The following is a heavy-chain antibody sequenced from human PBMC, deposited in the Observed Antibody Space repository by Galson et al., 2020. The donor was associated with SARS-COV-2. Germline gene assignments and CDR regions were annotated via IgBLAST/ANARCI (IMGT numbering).Heavy chain of an antibody. CDR3: ARDAYGMDV. J-gene: IGHJ6*02. V-gene: IGHV3-30*04. Sequence: GESLKISCAASGFIFSNFAMHWVRQAPGKGLEWVAVISYEGSNKYYADPVKGRFTISRDNSKSTLSLQMNSLRAEDTAVYYCARDAYGMDVWGQGTTVTVSS. CDR1: GFIFSNFA. CDR2: ISYEGSNK.